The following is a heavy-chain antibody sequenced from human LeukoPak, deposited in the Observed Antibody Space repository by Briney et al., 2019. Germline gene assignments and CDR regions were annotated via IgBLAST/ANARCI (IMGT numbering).Heavy chain of an antibody. CDR1: GVTFSSYA. CDR3: AKKGVAGGAPYCFDY. Sequence: GGSLRLSCAASGVTFSSYAMSWVRQAPGKGLEWVSAISGSGGSTYYADSVKGRFTISRDNSKNTLYLQMNSLRAEDTAIYFCAKKGVAGGAPYCFDYWGQGTLVTVSS. CDR2: ISGSGGST. D-gene: IGHD3-16*01. V-gene: IGHV3-23*01. J-gene: IGHJ4*02.